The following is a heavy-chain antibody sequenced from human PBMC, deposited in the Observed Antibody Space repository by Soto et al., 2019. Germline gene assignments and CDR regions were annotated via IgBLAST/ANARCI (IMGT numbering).Heavy chain of an antibody. CDR1: GFSFDYYA. D-gene: IGHD3-10*01. J-gene: IGHJ6*02. CDR2: ISFNSSDK. CDR3: ARDTRCMTMHCQPHSGMDL. Sequence: PGGSLRLSCVASGFSFDYYAIHWVRQAPGKGLEWVAVISFNSSDKNYADSVKDRFTISRDNSRNTLYLQMNSLRVEDTGVYYCARDTRCMTMHCQPHSGMDLWGQGTTVTVSS. V-gene: IGHV3-30*01.